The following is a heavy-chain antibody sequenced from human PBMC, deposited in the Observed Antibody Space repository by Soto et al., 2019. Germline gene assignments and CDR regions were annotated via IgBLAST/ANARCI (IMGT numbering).Heavy chain of an antibody. D-gene: IGHD3-10*01. J-gene: IGHJ4*02. CDR1: GFTFSSYS. CDR3: ARDGTPDYYGSGSYFDY. V-gene: IGHV3-21*01. CDR2: ISSSSSYI. Sequence: GGSLRLSCAASGFTFSSYSMNWVRQAPGKGLEWVSSISSSSSYIYYADSVKGRFTSSRDNAKNSLYLQMNSLRAEDTAVYYCARDGTPDYYGSGSYFDYWGQGTLVTVSS.